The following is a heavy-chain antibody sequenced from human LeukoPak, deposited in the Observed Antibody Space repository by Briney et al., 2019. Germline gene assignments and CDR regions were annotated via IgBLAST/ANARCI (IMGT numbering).Heavy chain of an antibody. Sequence: SETLSLTCTVSGGSTSSYYWSWLRQPPGQGLEWIGYIYYSGSTNYNPSLKSRVTISVDTSKNQFSLKLSSVTAADTAVYYCARGRVEMATIDFDYWGQGTLVTVSS. D-gene: IGHD5-24*01. CDR1: GGSTSSYY. CDR3: ARGRVEMATIDFDY. CDR2: IYYSGST. J-gene: IGHJ4*02. V-gene: IGHV4-59*12.